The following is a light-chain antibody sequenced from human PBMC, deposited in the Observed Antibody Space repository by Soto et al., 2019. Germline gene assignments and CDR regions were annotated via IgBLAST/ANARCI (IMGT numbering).Light chain of an antibody. J-gene: IGKJ3*01. CDR2: AAS. Sequence: DIQLTQSPSFLSASVGDRVTITCRASQGISSYLAWYQQKPGKAPKLLIYAASTLQSGVPSRFSGSGSGTEFTLTISSLPAEDFATYYCQQLNSYPGRFTFGPGTKVDIK. V-gene: IGKV1-9*01. CDR3: QQLNSYPGRFT. CDR1: QGISSY.